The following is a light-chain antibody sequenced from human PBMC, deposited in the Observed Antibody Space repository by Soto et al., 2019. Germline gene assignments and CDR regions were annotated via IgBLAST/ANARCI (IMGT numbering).Light chain of an antibody. J-gene: IGLJ2*01. CDR2: STN. CDR3: VLYVGSGIWV. Sequence: QTVVTQEPSFSVSPGGTVTLTCGLSSGSVSTSYYPSWYQQTPGQAPRTLIYSTNTRSSGVPDRFSGSILGNKAALTITGAQADDESDYYCVLYVGSGIWVFGGGTQLTVL. CDR1: SGSVSTSYY. V-gene: IGLV8-61*01.